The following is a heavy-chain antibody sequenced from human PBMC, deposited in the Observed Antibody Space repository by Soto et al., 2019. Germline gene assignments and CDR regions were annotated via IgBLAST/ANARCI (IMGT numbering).Heavy chain of an antibody. J-gene: IGHJ5*02. CDR2: IYYSGST. V-gene: IGHV4-59*01. Sequence: SETLSLTCTVSGGSISSYYWSWIRQPPGKGLEWIGYIYYSGSTNYNPSLKSRVTISVDTSKNQFSLKLSSVTAADTAVYYCARFVGSGSFSWFDPWGQGTLVTVSS. CDR3: ARFVGSGSFSWFDP. D-gene: IGHD3-10*01. CDR1: GGSISSYY.